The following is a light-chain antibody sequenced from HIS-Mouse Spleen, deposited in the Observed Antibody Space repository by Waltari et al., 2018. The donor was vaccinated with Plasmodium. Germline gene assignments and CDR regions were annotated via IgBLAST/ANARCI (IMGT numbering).Light chain of an antibody. CDR1: QSLVYSDGNTY. J-gene: IGKJ2*01. Sequence: DVVMTQSPLSLPVTLGQPASISCRSSQSLVYSDGNTYLNWCQQRPGQSPRRLIYKVSNRDAVVPDRFSGSGSGTDFTLKISRVEAEDVGVYYCMQGTHWPYTFGQGTKLEIK. V-gene: IGKV2-30*01. CDR2: KVS. CDR3: MQGTHWPYT.